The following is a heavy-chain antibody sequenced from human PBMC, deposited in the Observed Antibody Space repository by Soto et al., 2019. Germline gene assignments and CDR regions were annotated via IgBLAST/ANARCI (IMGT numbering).Heavy chain of an antibody. CDR3: AIPSCSGGSCYPYYYYGMDV. J-gene: IGHJ6*02. CDR1: GYSFTSYW. CDR2: IYPGDSDT. Sequence: PGESLKISCKGSGYSFTSYWIGWVRQMPGKGLEWMGIIYPGDSDTRYSPSFQGQVTISADKSISTAYLQWSSLKASDTAMYYCAIPSCSGGSCYPYYYYGMDVWGQRTTVTVSS. D-gene: IGHD2-15*01. V-gene: IGHV5-51*01.